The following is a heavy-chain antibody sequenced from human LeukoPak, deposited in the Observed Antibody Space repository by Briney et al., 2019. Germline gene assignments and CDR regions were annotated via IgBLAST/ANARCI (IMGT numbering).Heavy chain of an antibody. CDR2: ITNSGSIL. J-gene: IGHJ5*02. V-gene: IGHV3-11*04. D-gene: IGHD6-13*01. Sequence: GGSLRLSCAASGFTFSDYYMTWIRRAPGKGLERVAYITNSGSILYYADSVKGRFTISRDNAKNSLFLQMNSLRAEDTAVYYCARDGSRSWSLNTWFDPWGQGTQVTVSS. CDR1: GFTFSDYY. CDR3: ARDGSRSWSLNTWFDP.